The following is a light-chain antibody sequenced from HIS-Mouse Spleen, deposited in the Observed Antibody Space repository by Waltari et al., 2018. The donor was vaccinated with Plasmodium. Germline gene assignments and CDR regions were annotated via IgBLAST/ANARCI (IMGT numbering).Light chain of an antibody. J-gene: IGLJ2*01. Sequence: QSALTQPPSASGSPGQSVTISCPGTSSDVGGYNYVSWYQQHPGKAPKLMIYEGSKRPSGGPYRFSGSKSGNTASLTVSGLQAEDEADYYCSSYAGSNNLVFGGGTKLTVL. CDR3: SSYAGSNNLV. V-gene: IGLV2-8*01. CDR1: SSDVGGYNY. CDR2: EGS.